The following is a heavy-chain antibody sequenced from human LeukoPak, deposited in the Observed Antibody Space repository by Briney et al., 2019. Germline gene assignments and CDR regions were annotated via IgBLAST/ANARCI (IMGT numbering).Heavy chain of an antibody. D-gene: IGHD2-2*01. CDR3: ARGYCSSISCYVDY. J-gene: IGHJ4*02. Sequence: GRSLRLSCAASGFIFSNYAIHWVRQAPGKGLEWVAVISYDGSNKYYADSVKGRFTISRDISKNTLYLQMNSLRAEDTAVYYCARGYCSSISCYVDYWGQGTLVTVSS. CDR2: ISYDGSNK. CDR1: GFIFSNYA. V-gene: IGHV3-30*04.